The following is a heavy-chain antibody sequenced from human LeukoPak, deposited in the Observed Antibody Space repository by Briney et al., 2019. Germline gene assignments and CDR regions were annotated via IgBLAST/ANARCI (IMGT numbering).Heavy chain of an antibody. CDR2: IRYDGSNK. D-gene: IGHD6-19*01. CDR1: GFTFDDYG. V-gene: IGHV3-30*02. CDR3: AKAAVADYYYYYMDV. J-gene: IGHJ6*03. Sequence: PGGSLRLSCAASGFTFDDYGMSWVRQAPGKGLEWVAFIRYDGSNKYYADSVKGRFTISRDNSKNTLYLQMNSLRAEDTAVYYCAKAAVADYYYYYMDVWGKGTTVTISS.